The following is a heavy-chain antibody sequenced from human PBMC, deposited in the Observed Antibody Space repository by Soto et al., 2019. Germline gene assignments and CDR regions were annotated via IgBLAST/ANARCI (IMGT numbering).Heavy chain of an antibody. CDR1: GFTFSSYW. CDR2: INSDGSST. D-gene: IGHD3-3*01. CDR3: ARDLLNRYYDFWSGPRGFDY. Sequence: EVQLVESGGGLVQPGGSLRLSCAASGFTFSSYWMHWVRQAPGKGLVWVSRINSDGSSTSYADSVKGRFTISRDNAKNTLYLQMNSLRAEDTAVYYCARDLLNRYYDFWSGPRGFDYWGQGTLVTVSS. V-gene: IGHV3-74*01. J-gene: IGHJ4*02.